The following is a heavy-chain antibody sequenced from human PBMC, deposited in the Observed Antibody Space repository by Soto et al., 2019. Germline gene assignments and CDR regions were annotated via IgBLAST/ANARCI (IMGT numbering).Heavy chain of an antibody. J-gene: IGHJ4*02. V-gene: IGHV3-30*18. CDR2: ISYDGSNK. CDR1: GFTFSSYG. Sequence: QVQLVESGGGVVQPGRSLRLCCAASGFTFSSYGMHWVRQAPGKGLEWVAVISYDGSNKYYADSVKGRFTTSRDNSKNTLYLQMNSLRAEDTAVYYCAKDRTGDFDYWGQGTLVTVSS. D-gene: IGHD7-27*01. CDR3: AKDRTGDFDY.